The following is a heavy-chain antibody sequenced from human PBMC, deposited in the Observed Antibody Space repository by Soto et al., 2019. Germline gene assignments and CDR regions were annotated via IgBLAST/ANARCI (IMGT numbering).Heavy chain of an antibody. CDR3: ASCGPFVPVSPTDFDH. CDR1: GFTFSTYW. CDR2: ISPDGSNR. Sequence: GGSLRLSCAASGFTFSTYWMNWVRQTAGKGLMWVSRISPDGSNRGYADSVEGRFTVSRANAKSTLYLQMHSLSAEDTSLYSCASCGPFVPVSPTDFDHWGEGTLVTVSS. J-gene: IGHJ4*02. V-gene: IGHV3-74*01. D-gene: IGHD2-21*01.